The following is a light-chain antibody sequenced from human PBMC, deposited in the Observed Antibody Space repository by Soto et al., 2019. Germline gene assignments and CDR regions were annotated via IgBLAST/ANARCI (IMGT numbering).Light chain of an antibody. Sequence: IQLTQSPSSLSASVGDRVTITCRADQGISSYLAWYQQKPGKAPKLLIYAASTLQSGVPSRFSGSGSGTDFTLTIRSMQTEDFAHYYCQQVNSYPLTFGGGTKVDI. CDR3: QQVNSYPLT. CDR2: AAS. CDR1: QGISSY. V-gene: IGKV1-9*01. J-gene: IGKJ4*01.